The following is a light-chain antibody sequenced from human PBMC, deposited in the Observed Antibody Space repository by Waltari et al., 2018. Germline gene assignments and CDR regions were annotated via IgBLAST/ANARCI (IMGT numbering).Light chain of an antibody. CDR1: HTINNY. CDR3: QQYDFYSLT. Sequence: DIQMTQSPSTLSASEGDRVTITCRASHTINNYLAWYQQKPGKAPKLAIYDASSLESGVPSRFSGSGSGTEFTLTISSLQPDDFATYYCQQYDFYSLTFGGGTRVEIK. V-gene: IGKV1-5*01. J-gene: IGKJ4*01. CDR2: DAS.